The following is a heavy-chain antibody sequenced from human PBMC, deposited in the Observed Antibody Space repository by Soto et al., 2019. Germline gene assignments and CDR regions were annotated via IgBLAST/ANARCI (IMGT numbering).Heavy chain of an antibody. Sequence: SQTLALACGISGDSVSSNSSAWNCIRQSPSRGLEWLGRTSYRSKCYNDYAVSVKSRITINPDTSKNQFSLQLNSVTPEDTAVYYCARDPGYSSSWKKSYYYYGMDVWGQGTTVTVSS. J-gene: IGHJ6*02. CDR2: TSYRSKCYN. D-gene: IGHD6-13*01. CDR3: ARDPGYSSSWKKSYYYYGMDV. V-gene: IGHV6-1*01. CDR1: GDSVSSNSSA.